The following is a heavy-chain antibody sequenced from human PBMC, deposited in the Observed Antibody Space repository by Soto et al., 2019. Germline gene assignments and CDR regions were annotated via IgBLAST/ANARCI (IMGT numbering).Heavy chain of an antibody. Sequence: SETLSLTCAVYGGSFSGYYWSWIRQPPGKGLEWIGEINHSGSTNYNPSLKSRVTISVDTSKNQFSLKLSSVTAADTAVYYCARDAKGLIRYFDWLSRGNWFDPWGQGTLVTVSS. D-gene: IGHD3-9*01. CDR1: GGSFSGYY. V-gene: IGHV4-34*01. CDR3: ARDAKGLIRYFDWLSRGNWFDP. J-gene: IGHJ5*02. CDR2: INHSGST.